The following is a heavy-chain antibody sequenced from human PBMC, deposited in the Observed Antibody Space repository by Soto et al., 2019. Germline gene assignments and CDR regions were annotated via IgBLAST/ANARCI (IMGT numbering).Heavy chain of an antibody. Sequence: ASVKVSFKASGYTFTGYFLHWVRQAPGQGLEWMGWINPNSGDTNYAQKFQGRVTMTRDTSINTAYMELSRLTSDDTAVYYCARVFNYYIDVGGLAYWGQGTLVTVSS. CDR2: INPNSGDT. D-gene: IGHD3-9*01. V-gene: IGHV1-2*02. CDR3: ARVFNYYIDVGGLAY. CDR1: GYTFTGYF. J-gene: IGHJ4*02.